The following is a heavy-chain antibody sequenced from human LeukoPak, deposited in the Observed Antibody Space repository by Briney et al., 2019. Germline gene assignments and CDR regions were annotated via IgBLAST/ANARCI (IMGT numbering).Heavy chain of an antibody. D-gene: IGHD2-21*02. V-gene: IGHV4-59*12. CDR3: AREHKDYDGDGYYYGY. CDR2: IYYSGST. CDR1: GGSISSYY. Sequence: SETLSLTCTVSGGSISSYYWSWIRQPPGKGLEWIGYIYYSGSTNYNPSLKSRVTMSLDSSKNQFSLRLTSVTAADTAVYYCAREHKDYDGDGYYYGYWGQGTLVTVSS. J-gene: IGHJ4*02.